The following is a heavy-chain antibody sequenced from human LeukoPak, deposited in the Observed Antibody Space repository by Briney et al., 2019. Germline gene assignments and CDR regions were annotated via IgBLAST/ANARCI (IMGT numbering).Heavy chain of an antibody. V-gene: IGHV3-11*05. Sequence: KPGGSLRLSCAASGFTFSAYYMSWIRQAPGKGLEWVSYISTTSSYTNHADPVKGRFTISRDNAKNSLYLQMNSLRAEDTAVYYCARGIAAAANYFDYWGQGTLVTVSS. CDR2: ISTTSSYT. J-gene: IGHJ4*02. CDR1: GFTFSAYY. CDR3: ARGIAAAANYFDY. D-gene: IGHD6-13*01.